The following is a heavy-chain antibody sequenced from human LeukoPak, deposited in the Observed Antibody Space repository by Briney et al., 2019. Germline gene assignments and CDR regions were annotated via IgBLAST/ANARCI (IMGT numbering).Heavy chain of an antibody. CDR3: ARNTAVMGRFDY. CDR2: IYYTGTT. CDR1: GGSISGTYY. J-gene: IGHJ4*02. Sequence: SETLSLTCTVSGGSISGTYYWSWIRQPPGKGLEWIGYIYYTGTTDSNPSLKSRVTISLDTSKNQFSLNLSSVTAADTAVYYCARNTAVMGRFDYWGQGTLVTVSS. D-gene: IGHD6-19*01. V-gene: IGHV4-59*08.